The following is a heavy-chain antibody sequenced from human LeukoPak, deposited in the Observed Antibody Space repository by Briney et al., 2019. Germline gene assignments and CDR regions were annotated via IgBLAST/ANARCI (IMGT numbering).Heavy chain of an antibody. CDR3: AGRSGSYSYYYYYMDV. CDR1: GFTFSSYA. CDR2: ISGSGGST. D-gene: IGHD1-26*01. J-gene: IGHJ6*03. V-gene: IGHV3-23*01. Sequence: GGSLRLSCAASGFTFSSYAMSWVRQAPGKGLEWVSAISGSGGSTYYADSVKGRFTISRDNSKNTLYLQMNSLRAEDTAVYYCAGRSGSYSYYYYYMDVWGKGTTVTVSS.